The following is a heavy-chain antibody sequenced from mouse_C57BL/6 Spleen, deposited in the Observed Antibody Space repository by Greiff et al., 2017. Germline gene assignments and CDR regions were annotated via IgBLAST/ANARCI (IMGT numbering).Heavy chain of an antibody. J-gene: IGHJ4*01. CDR2: IDPSDSYT. V-gene: IGHV1-59*01. CDR3: AKDFYYYGSSYYYYAMDY. D-gene: IGHD1-1*01. Sequence: VQLQQPGAELVRPGTSVKLSCKASGYTFTSYWMHWVKQRPGQGLEWIGVIDPSDSYTNYNQKFKGKATLTVDTSSSTAYMQLSSLTSEDSAVYYCAKDFYYYGSSYYYYAMDYWGQGTSVTVSS. CDR1: GYTFTSYW.